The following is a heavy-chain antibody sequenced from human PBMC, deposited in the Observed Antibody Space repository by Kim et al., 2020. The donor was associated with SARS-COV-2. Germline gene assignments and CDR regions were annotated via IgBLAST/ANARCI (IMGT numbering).Heavy chain of an antibody. D-gene: IGHD1-26*01. CDR1: GFTFSSYS. Sequence: GGSLRLSCAASGFTFSSYSMNWVRQAPGKGLEWVSSISGSTTYIYYADSVKGRFTISRDNAKNSLYLQMNSLRVEDTAVYYCARGEVVVWSQGTTVTVSS. J-gene: IGHJ6*02. CDR2: ISGSTTYI. V-gene: IGHV3-21*01. CDR3: ARGEVVV.